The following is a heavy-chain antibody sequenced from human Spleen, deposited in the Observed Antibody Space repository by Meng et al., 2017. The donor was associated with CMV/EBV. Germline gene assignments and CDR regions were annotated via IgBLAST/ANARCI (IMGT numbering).Heavy chain of an antibody. Sequence: GGSLRLSCKGSGYSFTSYWIGWVRQMPGKGLEWMGIIYPGDSDTRYSPSFQGQVTISVYKSISTAYLQWSSLKASDTAIYYCARHSMTTIWGQGTLVTVSS. D-gene: IGHD5-24*01. V-gene: IGHV5-51*01. J-gene: IGHJ4*02. CDR2: IYPGDSDT. CDR1: GYSFTSYW. CDR3: ARHSMTTI.